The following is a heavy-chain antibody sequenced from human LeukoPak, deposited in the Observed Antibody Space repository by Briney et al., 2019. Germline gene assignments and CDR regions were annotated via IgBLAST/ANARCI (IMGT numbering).Heavy chain of an antibody. CDR3: ARLPPSAWLLKYFDF. V-gene: IGHV5-51*01. J-gene: IGHJ4*02. CDR2: IYPGDSDT. D-gene: IGHD3-22*01. CDR1: GYSFTTCW. Sequence: GESLKISCKGSGYSFTTCWIGWVRQMPGKGLEWVGIIYPGDSDTRCSPSFQGQATISADKSISTTYLQWSSLKASDTAMYYCARLPPSAWLLKYFDFWGQGTLVTVSP.